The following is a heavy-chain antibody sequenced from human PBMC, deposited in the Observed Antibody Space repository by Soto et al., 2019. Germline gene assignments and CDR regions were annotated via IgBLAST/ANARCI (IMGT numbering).Heavy chain of an antibody. CDR1: GFTFSTHA. CDR3: ARDQTGITTTGGGRIDH. Sequence: QVQLVESGGGVVQPGRSLRLSCAASGFTFSTHAMHWVRQAPGKGLECVAIVSFDGSNKYYADSVKGRFTISRDNSKNTLYLQMSGLTPEDTAVYCCARDQTGITTTGGGRIDHWGQGTLVTVSS. D-gene: IGHD1-20*01. V-gene: IGHV3-30-3*01. CDR2: VSFDGSNK. J-gene: IGHJ4*02.